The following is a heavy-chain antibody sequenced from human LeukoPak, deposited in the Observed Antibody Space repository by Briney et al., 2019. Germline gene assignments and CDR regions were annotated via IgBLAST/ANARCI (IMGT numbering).Heavy chain of an antibody. CDR1: GYTFTNYG. V-gene: IGHV1-18*01. CDR3: ARDPGATSLGFDY. Sequence: ASVKVSCKASGYTFTNYGISWVRQAPGQGLEWMGWISAYSGNTNYAENLRGRVTLTADTSTSTAYMELSNLRSHDTAVYYCARDPGATSLGFDYWGQGTLVTVSS. CDR2: ISAYSGNT. J-gene: IGHJ4*02. D-gene: IGHD5-24*01.